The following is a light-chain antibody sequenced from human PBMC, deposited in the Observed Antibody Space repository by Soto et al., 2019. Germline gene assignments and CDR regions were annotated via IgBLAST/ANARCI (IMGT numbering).Light chain of an antibody. V-gene: IGKV3-15*01. CDR3: QQYNNWTLT. J-gene: IGKJ4*01. Sequence: EIVMTQSPATLSVSPGERATLSCRASQSVSSNLAWYQQKPGQAPRLLIYGASTRATGIPARFSGSGSGTEFTLTICSLQSEDFAVYYCQQYNNWTLTFGGGTKV. CDR1: QSVSSN. CDR2: GAS.